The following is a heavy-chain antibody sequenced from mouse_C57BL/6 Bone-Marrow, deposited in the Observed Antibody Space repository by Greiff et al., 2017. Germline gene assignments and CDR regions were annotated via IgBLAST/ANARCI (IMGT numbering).Heavy chain of an antibody. V-gene: IGHV5-15*04. D-gene: IGHD2-10*02. J-gene: IGHJ3*01. CDR3: ASGEYPWFAY. CDR1: GFTFSDYG. Sequence: EVKLEASGGGLVQPGGSLKLSCAASGFTFSDYGMAWVRQAPRKGPEWVAFISNLAYSIYYADTVTGRFTISRENAKNTLYLEMSSLRSEDTAMYYCASGEYPWFAYWGQGTLVTVSA. CDR2: ISNLAYSI.